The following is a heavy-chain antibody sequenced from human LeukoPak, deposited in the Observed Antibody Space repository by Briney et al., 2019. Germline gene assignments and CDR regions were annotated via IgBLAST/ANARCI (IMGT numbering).Heavy chain of an antibody. Sequence: VASVKVSCKASGYTLTSYGISWVRQAPGQGLEWMGWISAYNGNTNYAQKLQGRVTMTTDTSTSTAYMELRSLRSDDTAVYYCARFTFWSGYYPFDYWGQGTLVTVSS. V-gene: IGHV1-18*01. J-gene: IGHJ4*02. D-gene: IGHD3-3*01. CDR3: ARFTFWSGYYPFDY. CDR1: GYTLTSYG. CDR2: ISAYNGNT.